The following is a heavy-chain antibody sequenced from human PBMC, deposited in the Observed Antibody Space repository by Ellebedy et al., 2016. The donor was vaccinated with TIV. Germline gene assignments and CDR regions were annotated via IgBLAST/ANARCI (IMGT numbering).Heavy chain of an antibody. CDR3: ARAVARGLVKAFHS. Sequence: AASVKVSCKASGYTFTDYYMHWVRQAPGQGLEWMGWINPYSGGTKYAQKFQGWVTMTRDTSITTAYMEVNRLRSDDTAVYYCARAVARGLVKAFHSWGQGTTVSVSS. CDR2: INPYSGGT. CDR1: GYTFTDYY. D-gene: IGHD3-10*01. V-gene: IGHV1-2*04. J-gene: IGHJ3*02.